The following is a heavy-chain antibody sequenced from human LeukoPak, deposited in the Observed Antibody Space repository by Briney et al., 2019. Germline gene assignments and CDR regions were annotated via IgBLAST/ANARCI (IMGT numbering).Heavy chain of an antibody. D-gene: IGHD6-19*01. CDR3: ARAKQWRDYYYMDV. Sequence: SETLSLTCTVSGGSISSYYWSWIRQPPGKGLEWIGYIYYSGSTNYNPSLKSRVTISVDTSKNQFSLKLSSVTAADTAVYYCARAKQWRDYYYMDVWGKGTTVTVSS. CDR1: GGSISSYY. V-gene: IGHV4-59*08. J-gene: IGHJ6*03. CDR2: IYYSGST.